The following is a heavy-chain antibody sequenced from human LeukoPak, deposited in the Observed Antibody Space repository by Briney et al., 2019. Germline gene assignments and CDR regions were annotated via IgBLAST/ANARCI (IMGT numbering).Heavy chain of an antibody. CDR3: VRGSGGNGYGYWGDS. D-gene: IGHD5-12*01. CDR1: GFTFSNFG. Sequence: GGSLRLSCAASGFTFSNFGMHWVRKAPGRGLVWVAVIWSHGNEIHYVDSVKGRFTISRDNFRNTLYLQMNSLRAEDSAVYYCVRGSGGNGYGYWGDSWGQGTLVIVSS. J-gene: IGHJ4*02. V-gene: IGHV3-33*08. CDR2: IWSHGNEI.